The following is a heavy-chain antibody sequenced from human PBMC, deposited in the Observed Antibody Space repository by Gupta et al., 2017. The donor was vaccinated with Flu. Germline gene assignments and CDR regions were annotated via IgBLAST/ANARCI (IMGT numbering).Heavy chain of an antibody. D-gene: IGHD3-10*01. Sequence: EVQLVESGGGLVQPGGSLRLSCAASGFTFNNYDMFWVRRPAGKGLEWVSAINAAGDTFYADSVKGRFTISRANAKNSIYLQMSSLRAGDTAVYYCTRARSVADWYFDLWGRGTLVTVSS. CDR1: GFTFNNYD. J-gene: IGHJ2*01. CDR2: INAAGDT. V-gene: IGHV3-13*01. CDR3: TRARSVADWYFDL.